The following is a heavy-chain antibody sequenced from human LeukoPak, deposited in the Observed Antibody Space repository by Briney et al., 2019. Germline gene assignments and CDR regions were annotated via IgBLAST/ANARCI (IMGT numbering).Heavy chain of an antibody. Sequence: GGSLRLSCAASGFTFSSYAMSWVRQAPGKGLEWVSAISGSGGSTYYADSVKGRFTISRDNSKNTLYLQMNSLRAGDTAVYYCAKGEDIVVVVAATGYYYGMDVWGQGTTVTVSS. CDR1: GFTFSSYA. D-gene: IGHD2-15*01. J-gene: IGHJ6*02. CDR2: ISGSGGST. V-gene: IGHV3-23*01. CDR3: AKGEDIVVVVAATGYYYGMDV.